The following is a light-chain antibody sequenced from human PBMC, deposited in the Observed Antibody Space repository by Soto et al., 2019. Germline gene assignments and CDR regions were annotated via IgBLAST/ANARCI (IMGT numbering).Light chain of an antibody. CDR1: QSINRY. Sequence: DIQMTQSPSSLSASVGDRVTITCRASQSINRYLNWYQQKPGVAPKLLIYAASILQSGVPSRISGSGSGKDFTLTISSLQPEDFATYYCPQSYSTPRTFGQGTKVEIK. CDR3: PQSYSTPRT. V-gene: IGKV1-39*01. CDR2: AAS. J-gene: IGKJ1*01.